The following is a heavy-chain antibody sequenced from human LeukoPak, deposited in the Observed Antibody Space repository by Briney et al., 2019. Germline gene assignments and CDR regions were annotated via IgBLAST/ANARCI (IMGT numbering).Heavy chain of an antibody. V-gene: IGHV1-69*13. J-gene: IGHJ6*02. CDR3: ARRPAIFMDGVYYYSMDV. CDR1: GGSFVRYA. Sequence: SVKVSCKAPGGSFVRYAISWVRQAPGQGLEWMGGIIPIFGTANYAQKFQGRVTITADESTSTAYMELSSLRAEDTAVYYCARRPAIFMDGVYYYSMDVWGQGTTVTVSS. CDR2: IIPIFGTA. D-gene: IGHD2-2*01.